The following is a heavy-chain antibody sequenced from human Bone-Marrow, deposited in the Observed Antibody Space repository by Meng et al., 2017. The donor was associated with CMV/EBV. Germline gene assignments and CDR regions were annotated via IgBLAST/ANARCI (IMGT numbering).Heavy chain of an antibody. J-gene: IGHJ6*02. CDR2: IGTAGDT. Sequence: GESLKISCAASGFPFSSYDMHWVRQATGKGLEWVSAIGTAGDTYSPGSVKGRFTISRENAKNSSDLQINSLRAGDTAVYYCARGGGLKYNWNGSSYYYYYGMDVWGQGTTVTVSS. CDR1: GFPFSSYD. D-gene: IGHD1-20*01. V-gene: IGHV3-13*01. CDR3: ARGGGLKYNWNGSSYYYYYGMDV.